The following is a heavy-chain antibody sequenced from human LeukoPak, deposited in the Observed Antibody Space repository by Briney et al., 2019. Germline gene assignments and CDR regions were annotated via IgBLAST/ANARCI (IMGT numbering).Heavy chain of an antibody. V-gene: IGHV1-8*01. Sequence: ASVKVSCKASGYTFTSYDINWVRQATGQGLEWMGWMNPNSGNTGYAQKFQGRVTMTRNTSISTAYMELSSLRSEDTAVYYRAREGGVDSSGYYPTIDYWGQGTLVTVSS. J-gene: IGHJ4*02. CDR1: GYTFTSYD. D-gene: IGHD3-22*01. CDR3: AREGGVDSSGYYPTIDY. CDR2: MNPNSGNT.